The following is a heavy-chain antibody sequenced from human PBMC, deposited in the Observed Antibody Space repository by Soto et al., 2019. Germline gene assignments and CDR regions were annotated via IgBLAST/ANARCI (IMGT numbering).Heavy chain of an antibody. CDR3: ARQLQTLDAFDI. D-gene: IGHD1-1*01. V-gene: IGHV5-51*01. CDR1: RYSFNSYW. J-gene: IGHJ3*02. CDR2: IXPGDYXT. Sequence: XXSLKISCKGSRYSFNSYWIGRVRQMPGKGLEWMGIIXPGDYXTRYSQYFQGXXTISADKXXSTDYLQWSRLKASDTAMYYCARQLQTLDAFDICGQETMVTVSS.